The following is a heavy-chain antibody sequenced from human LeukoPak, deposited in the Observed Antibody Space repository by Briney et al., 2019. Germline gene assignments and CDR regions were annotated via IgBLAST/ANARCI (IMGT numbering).Heavy chain of an antibody. Sequence: SLRLSCAASGFTFDGYAMHWVGQAPGKGLEGGSGISWNSGSKVYADSVKGRFTISRDNAKNSMYLQMNSLRAEDTALYYCSKGSRAVAGKGFDYWVQGTLVTVSS. J-gene: IGHJ4*02. CDR1: GFTFDGYA. CDR2: ISWNSGSK. V-gene: IGHV3-9*01. CDR3: SKGSRAVAGKGFDY. D-gene: IGHD6-19*01.